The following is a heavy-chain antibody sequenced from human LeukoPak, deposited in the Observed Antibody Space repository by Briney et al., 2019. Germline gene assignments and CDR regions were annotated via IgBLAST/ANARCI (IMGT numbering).Heavy chain of an antibody. J-gene: IGHJ6*03. V-gene: IGHV1-2*02. CDR3: ARASGSGTTRVSMDV. CDR1: GYTFTGYY. CDR2: INPNSGGT. D-gene: IGHD3-10*01. Sequence: ASVKVSCKASGYTFTGYYMHWVRQAPGQGLEWMGWINPNSGGTNYARKFQGRVTMTRDTSISTAYMELSRLRSDDTAVYYCARASGSGTTRVSMDVWGKGTTVTVSS.